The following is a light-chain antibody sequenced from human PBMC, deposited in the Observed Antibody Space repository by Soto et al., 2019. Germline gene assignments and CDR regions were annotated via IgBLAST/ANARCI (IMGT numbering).Light chain of an antibody. V-gene: IGKV1-9*01. J-gene: IGKJ2*01. CDR2: AAS. CDR1: QGISSW. Sequence: DIQMTQSPSSLSATVADRVTITWRASQGISSWLAWYQQKPGKAPKLLIYAASTLQTGVPSRFSGSRSGPVYTLTISSLQPDDFATYYCQQLNSYPYTFAQGTKVDIK. CDR3: QQLNSYPYT.